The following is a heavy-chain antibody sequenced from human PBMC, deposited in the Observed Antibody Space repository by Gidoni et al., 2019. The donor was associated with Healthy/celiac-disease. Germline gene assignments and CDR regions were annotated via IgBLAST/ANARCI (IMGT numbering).Heavy chain of an antibody. V-gene: IGHV3-33*01. D-gene: IGHD1-26*01. Sequence: QVQLVESGGGVVQPGRSLRLSCAASGFPFSSYGMHWVRQAPGKGLGWVAVLWYDGSNKYYADSVKGRFTISRDNSKNTLYLQMNSLRAEDTAVYYCARDSDIEWELGIMDYWGQGTLVTVSS. CDR3: ARDSDIEWELGIMDY. J-gene: IGHJ4*02. CDR2: LWYDGSNK. CDR1: GFPFSSYG.